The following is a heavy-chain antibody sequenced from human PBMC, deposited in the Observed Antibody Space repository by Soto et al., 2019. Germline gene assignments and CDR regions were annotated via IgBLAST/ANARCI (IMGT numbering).Heavy chain of an antibody. CDR1: GGSISSYY. D-gene: IGHD3-10*01. V-gene: IGHV4-59*01. CDR2: IYYSGST. CDR3: ARLLNGSGFPWFDP. Sequence: SETLSLTCTVSGGSISSYYWSWIRQPPGKGLEWIGYIYYSGSTNYNPSLKSRVTISVDTSKNQFSLKLSSVTAADTAVYYCARLLNGSGFPWFDPWGQGTLVTVSS. J-gene: IGHJ5*02.